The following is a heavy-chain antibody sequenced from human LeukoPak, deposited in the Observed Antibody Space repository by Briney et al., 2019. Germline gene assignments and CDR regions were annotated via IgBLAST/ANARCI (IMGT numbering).Heavy chain of an antibody. J-gene: IGHJ6*03. V-gene: IGHV4-34*01. CDR2: INDSGRT. Sequence: SEILPLTCAVYGGSFSNYYWSWIRQPPGKGLEWIGEINDSGRTNYNPSLMSRVTVSVDTSKKQFSLRLTSVTATDTAVYYCARRWNYGRNYYIDVWGKGATVSVSS. CDR1: GGSFSNYY. CDR3: ARRWNYGRNYYIDV. D-gene: IGHD1-7*01.